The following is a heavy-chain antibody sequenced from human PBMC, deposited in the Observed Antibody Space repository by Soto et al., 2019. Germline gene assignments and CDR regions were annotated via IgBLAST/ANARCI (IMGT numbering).Heavy chain of an antibody. J-gene: IGHJ4*02. CDR3: AKDFASWVRYSDRSLDY. CDR1: GFTFSSYA. V-gene: IGHV3-23*01. Sequence: GGSLRLSCAASGFTFSSYAMSWVRQAPGRGLDWVSVIRSSGGRAEYADSVKGRFTISRDDSKDTLYLQMNNLRAEDTAVYYCAKDFASWVRYSDRSLDYWGQGTLVTGS. D-gene: IGHD3-16*01. CDR2: IRSSGGRA.